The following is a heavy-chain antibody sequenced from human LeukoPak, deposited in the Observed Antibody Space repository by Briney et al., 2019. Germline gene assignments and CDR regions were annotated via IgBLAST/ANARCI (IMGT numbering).Heavy chain of an antibody. CDR3: AKEGELGWCDP. CDR2: ISWDGGST. CDR1: GFTFDDYT. D-gene: IGHD1-26*01. V-gene: IGHV3-43*01. J-gene: IGHJ5*02. Sequence: GGSLRLSCAASGFTFDDYTMHWDRHAPGKGLEWVSLISWDGGSTYYADSVKGRFTISRGNSKNSLYLQMNSLRTEDSALYYCAKEGELGWCDPWGQGTLVNVSS.